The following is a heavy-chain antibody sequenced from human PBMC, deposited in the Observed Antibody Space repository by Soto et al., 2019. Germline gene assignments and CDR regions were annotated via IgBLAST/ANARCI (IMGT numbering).Heavy chain of an antibody. J-gene: IGHJ6*02. V-gene: IGHV3-23*01. CDR2: ISGSGGST. Sequence: EVQLLESGGGLVQPGGSLRLSCAASGFTFSSYAMSWVRQAPGKGLEWVSAISGSGGSTYYADSVKGRFTISRDNSKNTLYLQMNSLGAEDTAVYYCAKTYGDYQNYYYYYGMDVWGQGTTVTVSS. CDR3: AKTYGDYQNYYYYYGMDV. D-gene: IGHD4-17*01. CDR1: GFTFSSYA.